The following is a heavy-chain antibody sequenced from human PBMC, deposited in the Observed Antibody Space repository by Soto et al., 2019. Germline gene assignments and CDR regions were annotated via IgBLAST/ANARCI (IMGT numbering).Heavy chain of an antibody. D-gene: IGHD1-7*01. CDR3: ARGVGTTTYFDF. V-gene: IGHV4-38-2*01. CDR2: IYHSGST. CDR1: GFSISSDYY. J-gene: IGHJ4*02. Sequence: KPSETLSLTCGVSGFSISSDYYWGWIRQPPGKGLEWIGSIYHSGSTYYSPSPKSRVTISVDTSKNQFSLKLTSVTAADTAVYYCARGVGTTTYFDFWGQGTLVTVSS.